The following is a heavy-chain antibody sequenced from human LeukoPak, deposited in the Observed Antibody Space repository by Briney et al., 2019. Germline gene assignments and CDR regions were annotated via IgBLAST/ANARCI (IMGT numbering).Heavy chain of an antibody. CDR1: GYTFTSYG. V-gene: IGHV1-18*01. D-gene: IGHD2-15*01. CDR3: ARNDSSAYDY. Sequence: ASVKVSCKASGYTFTSYGISWVRQAPGQGLEWMGWISAYNGYAKYAQNVQGRVTMTTDTSTSTAYMDLRSLRSDDTAVYYCARNDSSAYDYWGQGTLVTVSS. J-gene: IGHJ4*02. CDR2: ISAYNGYA.